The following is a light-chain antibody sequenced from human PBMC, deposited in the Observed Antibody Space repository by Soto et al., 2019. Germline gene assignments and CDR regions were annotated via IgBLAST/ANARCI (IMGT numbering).Light chain of an antibody. J-gene: IGKJ5*01. CDR3: QQRSSWPPIT. CDR2: DAS. Sequence: EIVLTQSPAILSLSPGERATLSCRASQSIGNFLAWYQQKPGQPPRLLIFDASNRAAGVPARFSGSGSETDFTLTIRSLEPEDFVVYFCQQRSSWPPITFGQGTRLEIK. V-gene: IGKV3-11*01. CDR1: QSIGNF.